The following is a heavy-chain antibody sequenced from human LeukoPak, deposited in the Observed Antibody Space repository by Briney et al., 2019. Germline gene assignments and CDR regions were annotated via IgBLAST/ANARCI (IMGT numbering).Heavy chain of an antibody. Sequence: SQTLSLSCAISGDSVSSDSVTWNWIRQSPSRGLEWLGRTYYRSKWYNNYAKCVESRISINPDTSKNQFSLQLNSVTPEDTAVYYCTRNRLWANDIWGQGTLVTVSS. CDR3: TRNRLWANDI. CDR1: GDSVSSDSVT. J-gene: IGHJ3*02. V-gene: IGHV6-1*01. CDR2: TYYRSKWYN. D-gene: IGHD1-26*01.